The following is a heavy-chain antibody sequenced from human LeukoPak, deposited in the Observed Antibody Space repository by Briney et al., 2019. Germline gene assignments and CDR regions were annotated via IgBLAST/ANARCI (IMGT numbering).Heavy chain of an antibody. Sequence: ASVEVSCKASGYTFTSYYMHWVRQAPGQGLEWMGIINPSGGSTSYAQKFQGRVTMTRDTSTSTVYMELSSLRSEDTAVYYCARGFWSGYDGYFFDYWGQGTLVTVSS. CDR2: INPSGGST. V-gene: IGHV1-46*03. CDR1: GYTFTSYY. D-gene: IGHD3-3*01. CDR3: ARGFWSGYDGYFFDY. J-gene: IGHJ4*02.